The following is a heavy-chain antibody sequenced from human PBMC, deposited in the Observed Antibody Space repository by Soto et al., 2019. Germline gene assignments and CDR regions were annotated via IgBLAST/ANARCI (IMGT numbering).Heavy chain of an antibody. V-gene: IGHV3-23*01. D-gene: IGHD2-21*02. CDR1: GFTFSSYA. Sequence: EVQLLESGGGLVQPGGSLRLSCAASGFTFSSYAMSWVRQAPGKGLEWVSAISGSGGSTYYADSVKGRFTISRDNSKNPLYLQMNSLRAEDTAVYYWAKGGGGVVTAIFDYWGQGTLVTVSS. CDR2: ISGSGGST. CDR3: AKGGGGVVTAIFDY. J-gene: IGHJ4*02.